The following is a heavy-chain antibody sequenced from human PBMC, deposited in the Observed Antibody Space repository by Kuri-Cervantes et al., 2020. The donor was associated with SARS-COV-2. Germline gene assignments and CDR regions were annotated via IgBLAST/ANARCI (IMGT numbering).Heavy chain of an antibody. J-gene: IGHJ4*02. CDR1: GFTVSSNY. Sequence: GESLKISCAASGFTVSSNYMSWVRQAPGKGLEWVSVIYSGGSTYYADSVKGRFTISRDNSKNTLYLQMSSLRAEDTAVYYCVKEGSYDFWSGYLPYYFDYWGQGTLVTVSS. CDR2: IYSGGST. V-gene: IGHV3-66*01. D-gene: IGHD3-3*01. CDR3: VKEGSYDFWSGYLPYYFDY.